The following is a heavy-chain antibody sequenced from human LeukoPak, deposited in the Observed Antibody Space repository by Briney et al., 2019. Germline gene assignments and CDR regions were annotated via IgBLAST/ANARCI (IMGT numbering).Heavy chain of an antibody. D-gene: IGHD2-21*01. V-gene: IGHV2-5*01. CDR3: AHLTYSAPDFDY. J-gene: IGHJ4*02. CDR2: IYWNDDK. Sequence: SGPTLVNPTQTLTLTCTFSGFSLNTSGVGVGWIRQPPGKALEWLALIYWNDDKRYSPSLKSRLTITKDTSKNQVVLTMANMDPVDTATYYCAHLTYSAPDFDYWGQGTLVTVSS. CDR1: GFSLNTSGVG.